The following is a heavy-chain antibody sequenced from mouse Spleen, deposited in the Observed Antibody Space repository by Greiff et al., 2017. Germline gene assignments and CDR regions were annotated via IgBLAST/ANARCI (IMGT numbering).Heavy chain of an antibody. Sequence: QVQLQQPGAELVMPGASVKLSCKASGYTFTSYWMHWVKQRPGQGLEWIGEIDPSDSYTNYNQKFKGKATLTVDKSSSTAYMQLSSLTSEASAVYYCARDGSSSRDYWGQGTTLTVSS. J-gene: IGHJ2*01. CDR3: ARDGSSSRDY. CDR1: GYTFTSYW. D-gene: IGHD1-1*01. V-gene: IGHV1-69*01. CDR2: IDPSDSYT.